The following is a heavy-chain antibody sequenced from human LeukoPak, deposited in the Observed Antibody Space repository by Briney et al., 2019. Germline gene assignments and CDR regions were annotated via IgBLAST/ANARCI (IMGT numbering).Heavy chain of an antibody. Sequence: SETLSLTCTASGGSISSYCCSWIRQPPGKGLEWIGYIYYSGSTNYNPSPKSGVTIPVNTSKNQYSLKLSSVTAADTAVYYCAREGRLQEGSFYYWGQGTLVTVSS. CDR3: AREGRLQEGSFYY. CDR2: IYYSGST. CDR1: GGSISSYC. V-gene: IGHV4-59*01. D-gene: IGHD5-24*01. J-gene: IGHJ4*02.